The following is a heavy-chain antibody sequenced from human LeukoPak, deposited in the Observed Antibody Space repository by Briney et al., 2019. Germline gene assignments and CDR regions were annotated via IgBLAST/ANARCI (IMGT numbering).Heavy chain of an antibody. CDR3: ARAGVIRYVAWLINYYMDV. Sequence: PGGFLRLSCAASGFTFTNHAMQWVRQAPGKGLEYVSAISGNGGSTYYANSVKGRFTISRDNSKNTVYLQMDSLRAEDMAVYYCARAGVIRYVAWLINYYMDVWGKGTTVTVSS. J-gene: IGHJ6*03. CDR1: GFTFTNHA. V-gene: IGHV3-64*01. CDR2: ISGNGGST. D-gene: IGHD3-9*01.